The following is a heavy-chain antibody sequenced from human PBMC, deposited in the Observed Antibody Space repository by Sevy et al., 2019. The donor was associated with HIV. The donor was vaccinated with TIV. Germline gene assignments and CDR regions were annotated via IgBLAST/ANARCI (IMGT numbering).Heavy chain of an antibody. CDR3: ARVRRAAGTVRYYYGMDV. CDR1: GYTFTSYG. Sequence: ASVKVSCKASGYTFTSYGISWVRQAPGQGLEWMGWISAYNGNTNYAQKLQGRVTMTTDTSTSTAYMELRSLRSDDTAVYYWARVRRAAGTVRYYYGMDVWGQGTTVTVSS. J-gene: IGHJ6*02. D-gene: IGHD6-13*01. CDR2: ISAYNGNT. V-gene: IGHV1-18*01.